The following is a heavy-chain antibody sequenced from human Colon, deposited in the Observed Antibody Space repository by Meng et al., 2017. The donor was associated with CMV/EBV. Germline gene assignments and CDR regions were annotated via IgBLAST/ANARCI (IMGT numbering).Heavy chain of an antibody. V-gene: IGHV1-2*06. CDR3: TRECFDY. CDR1: GYTFTGYW. J-gene: IGHJ4*02. CDR2: IKPSTGDT. Sequence: QVQLVQSGVEVKKPGTSVNLSCKASGYTFTGYWMHWVRQAPGQGLEWMGRIKPSTGDTNYAQNFQGRVTVTRHTSISIVYMEVNSLTSDDTAVYYFTRECFDYWGQGTLVTVSS.